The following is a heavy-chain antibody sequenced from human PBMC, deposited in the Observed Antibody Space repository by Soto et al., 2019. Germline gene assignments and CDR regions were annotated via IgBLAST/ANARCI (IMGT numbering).Heavy chain of an antibody. J-gene: IGHJ6*03. CDR1: GGSISPYY. CDR2: VYYSGNT. V-gene: IGHV4-59*01. D-gene: IGHD6-13*01. CDR3: ARKGAAASYAHYYMDV. Sequence: SETLSLTCTVSGGSISPYYWSWIRQPPGKGLEWIGYVYYSGNTNYNPSLESRVTISVDTSRNQFSLNLTSATAADTAVYYCARKGAAASYAHYYMDVWGRGTTVTISS.